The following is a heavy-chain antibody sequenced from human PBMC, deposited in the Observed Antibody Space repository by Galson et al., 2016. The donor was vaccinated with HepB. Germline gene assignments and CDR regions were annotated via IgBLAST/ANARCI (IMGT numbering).Heavy chain of an antibody. Sequence: SETLSLTCTVSGASISGYYLSWIRQPPGKGLGWIGYIYYSGRTTYNPSLKSRVTISVDTSKNQFSLKLSSVTAAETAVYYCARDDSGGWYGFHYGMDVWGQGTTVTVSS. CDR2: IYYSGRT. CDR3: ARDDSGGWYGFHYGMDV. V-gene: IGHV4-59*01. D-gene: IGHD6-19*01. CDR1: GASISGYY. J-gene: IGHJ6*02.